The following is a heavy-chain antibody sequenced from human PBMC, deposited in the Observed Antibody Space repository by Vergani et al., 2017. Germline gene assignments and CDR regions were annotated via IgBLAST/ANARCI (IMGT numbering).Heavy chain of an antibody. V-gene: IGHV1-24*01. J-gene: IGHJ4*02. CDR1: GYTLTELS. CDR3: ATDQRIHGGYVLTFDY. Sequence: QVQLVQSGAEVKKPGASVKVSCKVSGYTLTELSMHWVRQAPGKGLAWMGGFDPEDGETIYAQKFQGRVTMTEDTATDTAYMELSSLRSEDTAVYYCATDQRIHGGYVLTFDYWGEGTLVTVSS. CDR2: FDPEDGET. D-gene: IGHD5-12*01.